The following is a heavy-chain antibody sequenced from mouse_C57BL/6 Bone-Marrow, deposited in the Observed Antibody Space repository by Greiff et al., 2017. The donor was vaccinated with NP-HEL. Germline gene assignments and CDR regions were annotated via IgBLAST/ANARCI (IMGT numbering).Heavy chain of an antibody. J-gene: IGHJ2*01. CDR3: ARDRGYLYYFDY. V-gene: IGHV3-6*01. Sequence: EVQLQESGPGLVKPSQSLSLTCSVTGYSITSGYYWNWIRQFPGNKLEWMGYISYDGSNNYNPSLKNRISITRDTSKNQFVLKMNSVTTEDTATYYCARDRGYLYYFDYWGQGTTLTVSS. D-gene: IGHD5-1*01. CDR2: ISYDGSN. CDR1: GYSITSGYY.